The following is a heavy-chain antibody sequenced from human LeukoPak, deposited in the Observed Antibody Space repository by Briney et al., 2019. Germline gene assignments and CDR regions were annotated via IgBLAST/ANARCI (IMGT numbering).Heavy chain of an antibody. J-gene: IGHJ4*02. Sequence: PSETLSLTRSVSGGSISSSNDYWAWIRQSPGKGLEWIGTIHYSGRTYYNPSLKSRVTISVDTSKSQFSLKLSSLTAADTAVYYCTRTHDYGDLDYWGQGTLVTVSS. CDR3: TRTHDYGDLDY. D-gene: IGHD4-17*01. CDR2: IHYSGRT. V-gene: IGHV4-39*01. CDR1: GGSISSSNDY.